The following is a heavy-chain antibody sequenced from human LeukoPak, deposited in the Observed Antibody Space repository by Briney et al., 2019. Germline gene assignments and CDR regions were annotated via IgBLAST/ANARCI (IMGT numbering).Heavy chain of an antibody. D-gene: IGHD6-6*01. Sequence: GGSLRLSCAASGFTFSSYSMNWVRQAPGKGLEWVSSISSSSSYIYYADSVKGRFTISRDNAKNSLYLQMNSLRAEDTAVYYCARPLSIATDMDVWGKGTTVTISS. CDR3: ARPLSIATDMDV. V-gene: IGHV3-21*01. CDR2: ISSSSSYI. J-gene: IGHJ6*03. CDR1: GFTFSSYS.